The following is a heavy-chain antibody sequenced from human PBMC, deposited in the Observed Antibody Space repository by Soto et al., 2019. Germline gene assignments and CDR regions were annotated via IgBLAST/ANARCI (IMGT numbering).Heavy chain of an antibody. J-gene: IGHJ4*02. CDR1: GGSISSSSYY. Sequence: PSETLSLTCTVSGGSISSSSYYWGWIRQPPGKGLEWIGSIYYSGSTYYNPSLKSRVTISVDTSKNQFSLKLSSVTAADTAVYYCARHGIPHYDSRLLFDYWGQGTLVTVSS. V-gene: IGHV4-39*01. D-gene: IGHD3-22*01. CDR2: IYYSGST. CDR3: ARHGIPHYDSRLLFDY.